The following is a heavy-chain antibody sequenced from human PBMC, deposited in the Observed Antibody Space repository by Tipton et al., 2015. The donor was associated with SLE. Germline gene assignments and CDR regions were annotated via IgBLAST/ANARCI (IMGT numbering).Heavy chain of an antibody. V-gene: IGHV1-18*01. CDR3: AILGDWDFYYYMVV. CDR2: ISGYNGNT. D-gene: IGHD3-16*01. CDR1: GYTFTSYC. Sequence: QLVQSGAEVKKPGASVKVPCKASGYTFTSYCITWVRQAPGQGLEWMGWISGYNGNTNYAQKLQGRVTMTADTSTSTAYMELRSLRSDDTAVYYCAILGDWDFYYYMVVCGKGTTVTVSS. J-gene: IGHJ6*03.